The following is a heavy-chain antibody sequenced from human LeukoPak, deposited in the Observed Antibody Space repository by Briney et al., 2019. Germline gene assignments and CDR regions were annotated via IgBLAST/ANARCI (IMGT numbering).Heavy chain of an antibody. D-gene: IGHD3-22*01. CDR1: IGSIRSYY. CDR2: ISYSGST. J-gene: IGHJ5*02. CDR3: VRDYDDSSGYYRGSNWFDP. V-gene: IGHV4-59*01. Sequence: SETLSLTCTLSIGSIRSYYWRCIRHPPEKGLEWSGYISYSGSTNYNPSLKSRVTISLDTSKNQFSLNMSSVSAAGTAVYYCVRDYDDSSGYYRGSNWFDPWGQGTLVTVSS.